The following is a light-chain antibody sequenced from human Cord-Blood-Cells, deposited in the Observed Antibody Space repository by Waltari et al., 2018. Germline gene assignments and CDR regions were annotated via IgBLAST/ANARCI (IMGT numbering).Light chain of an antibody. Sequence: VLPQSPATLPLSPGERATLSCRASQSVSSYLAWYQQKPGQAPRPLTYDASNRATGIPARFSGSGSGTDFTLTISSLEPEDFAVYYCQQRSNWPTFGGGTKVEIK. CDR1: QSVSSY. V-gene: IGKV3-11*01. CDR2: DAS. CDR3: QQRSNWPT. J-gene: IGKJ4*01.